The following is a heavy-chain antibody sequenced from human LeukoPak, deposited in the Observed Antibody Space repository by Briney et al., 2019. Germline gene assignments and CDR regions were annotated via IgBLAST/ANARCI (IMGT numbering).Heavy chain of an antibody. CDR3: ARAVGPFDY. Sequence: PGGSLRLSCAASGFTFSNYGMHWVRQAPGKGLEWVAVISYDGSNKYYADSVKGRFTISRDNSKNTLYLQMNSLRVEDTAVYYCARAVGPFDYWGQGTLVTVSS. V-gene: IGHV3-30*03. J-gene: IGHJ4*02. CDR2: ISYDGSNK. CDR1: GFTFSNYG. D-gene: IGHD3-16*01.